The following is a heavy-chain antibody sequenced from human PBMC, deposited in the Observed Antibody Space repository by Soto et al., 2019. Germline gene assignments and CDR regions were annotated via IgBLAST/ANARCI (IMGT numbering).Heavy chain of an antibody. Sequence: DVQLVESGGGLIQPGESLRLSCAAFGLTISGKKYVAWVRQAPGNGLEWVSALYDVDGSFYADSVTGRFTTSCDRSKTTVYNQMSDLKPADTDVYHCATWHEREHSFDVWGQGTTGTIS. J-gene: IGHJ3*01. CDR3: ATWHEREHSFDV. CDR2: LYDVDGS. CDR1: GLTISGKKY. D-gene: IGHD1-1*01. V-gene: IGHV3-53*01.